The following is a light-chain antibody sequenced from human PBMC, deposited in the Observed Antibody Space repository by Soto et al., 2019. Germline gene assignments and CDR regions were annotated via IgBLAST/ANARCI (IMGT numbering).Light chain of an antibody. J-gene: IGKJ5*01. CDR3: QQRSNWPPT. CDR2: DAS. CDR1: QSVSSY. Sequence: EIVLTQSPATLSLSPGERATLSCRASQSVSSYFAWYQQKPGQAPRLLIYDASNRATGIPARFSGSGSGTDFPLTISRLEPEDFAVYYCQQRSNWPPTFGQGTRLEIK. V-gene: IGKV3-11*01.